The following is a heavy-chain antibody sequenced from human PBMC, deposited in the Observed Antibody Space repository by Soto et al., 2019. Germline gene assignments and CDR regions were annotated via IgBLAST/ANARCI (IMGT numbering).Heavy chain of an antibody. CDR1: GFPFSAYG. CDR3: AKGWEKLDS. J-gene: IGHJ4*02. D-gene: IGHD1-26*01. CDR2: ISHDGSRN. V-gene: IGHV3-30*18. Sequence: QVQLVESGGGVVQPGKSLKLSCAASGFPFSAYGMHWVRQAPGKGLEWLAVISHDGSRNYDADSVKCRFTISRDNSKNTLYLQLNGLRPDDTAVYYCAKGWEKLDSWGQGALVTVSS.